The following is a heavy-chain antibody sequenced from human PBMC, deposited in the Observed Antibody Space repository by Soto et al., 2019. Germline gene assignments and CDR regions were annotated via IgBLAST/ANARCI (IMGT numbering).Heavy chain of an antibody. D-gene: IGHD6-13*01. CDR3: AHLTVTYSRGWYPFDY. Sequence: QITLKESGPTLVKHTQTLTLTCTFSGVSLSTTGVGVGWIRQPPGKALGWLALIYWDDDKRYSPSLKSRLTITKDTSKNQVVLTMTNMDPVDTATYYCAHLTVTYSRGWYPFDYWGQGTLVTVSP. CDR2: IYWDDDK. J-gene: IGHJ4*02. CDR1: GVSLSTTGVG. V-gene: IGHV2-5*02.